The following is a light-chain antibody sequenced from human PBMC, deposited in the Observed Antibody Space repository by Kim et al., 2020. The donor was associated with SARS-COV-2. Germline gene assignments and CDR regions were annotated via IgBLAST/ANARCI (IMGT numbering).Light chain of an antibody. Sequence: LSPGERATLSGRASQSFSSSYLAWYQQKPGQAPRLLIYGASSRATGIPDRFSGSGTGTDFTLTISRLEPEDFAVYYCQQYGTSLFTFGQGTKLEI. CDR2: GAS. V-gene: IGKV3-20*01. CDR1: QSFSSSY. J-gene: IGKJ2*01. CDR3: QQYGTSLFT.